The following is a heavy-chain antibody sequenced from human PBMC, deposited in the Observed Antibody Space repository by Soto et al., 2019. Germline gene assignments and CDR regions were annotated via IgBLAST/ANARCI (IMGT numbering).Heavy chain of an antibody. CDR1: GFTFSSYA. J-gene: IGHJ6*02. CDR2: ISGSGGST. D-gene: IGHD2-2*01. CDR3: AKDCSSTSCYPYYYYGMDV. V-gene: IGHV3-23*01. Sequence: PGGSLRLSCAASGFTFSSYAMSWVRQAPGKGLEWVSAISGSGGSTYYADSVKGRFTISRDNSKNTLYLQMNSLRAEDTAVYYCAKDCSSTSCYPYYYYGMDVWGQGTTVTV.